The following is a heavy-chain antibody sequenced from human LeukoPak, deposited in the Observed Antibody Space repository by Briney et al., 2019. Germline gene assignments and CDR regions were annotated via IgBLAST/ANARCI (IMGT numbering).Heavy chain of an antibody. CDR2: ISYDGSNK. V-gene: IGHV3-30-3*01. Sequence: VQLVESGGGLAKPGGSLRLSCAASGLTFSSYAMHWVRQAPGKGLEWVAVISYDGSNKYYADSVKGRFTISRDNSKNTLYLQMNSLRAEDTAVYYCARVLRFGHPFRGVCGYWGQGTLVTVSS. CDR3: ARVLRFGHPFRGVCGY. J-gene: IGHJ4*02. CDR1: GLTFSSYA. D-gene: IGHD3-16*01.